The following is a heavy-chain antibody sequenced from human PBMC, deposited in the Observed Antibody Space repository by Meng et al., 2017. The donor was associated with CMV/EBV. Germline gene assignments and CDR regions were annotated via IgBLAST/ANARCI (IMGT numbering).Heavy chain of an antibody. CDR1: GLTFSSYG. CDR2: ISSSSSYI. D-gene: IGHD2-2*01. Sequence: CAASGLTFSSYGMNWVRQAPGKGLEWVSSISSSSSYIYYADSVKGRFTISRDNAKNSLYLQMNSLRAEDTAVYYCATNPIVVVPAAISWGQGTLVTVSS. J-gene: IGHJ4*02. V-gene: IGHV3-21*01. CDR3: ATNPIVVVPAAIS.